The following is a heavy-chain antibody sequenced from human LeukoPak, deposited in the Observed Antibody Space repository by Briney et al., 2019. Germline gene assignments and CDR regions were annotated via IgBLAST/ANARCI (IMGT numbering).Heavy chain of an antibody. CDR3: ARGSHYYDSSGYYISGY. D-gene: IGHD3-22*01. J-gene: IGHJ4*02. CDR1: GFTFSSYA. Sequence: GGSLRLSCAASGFTFSSYAMHWLRQAPGKGLEWVAVISYDGSNKYYADSAKGRFTISRDNSKNTLYLQMNSLRAEDTAVYYCARGSHYYDSSGYYISGYWGQGTLVTVSS. CDR2: ISYDGSNK. V-gene: IGHV3-30-3*01.